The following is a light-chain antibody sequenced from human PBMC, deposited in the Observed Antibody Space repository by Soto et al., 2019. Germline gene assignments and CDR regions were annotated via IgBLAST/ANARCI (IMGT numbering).Light chain of an antibody. CDR3: QQYENWPQLT. CDR2: GAS. J-gene: IGKJ4*01. Sequence: EIVLTKSPGTLSLSTGERATLSCRAGQSVSSRYLAWYQQKPGQAPRLLIYGASSRAPGIPDRFSGSGSGTEFTLTISSLQSEDSAVYYCQQYENWPQLTFGGGTKV. V-gene: IGKV3-15*01. CDR1: QSVSSRY.